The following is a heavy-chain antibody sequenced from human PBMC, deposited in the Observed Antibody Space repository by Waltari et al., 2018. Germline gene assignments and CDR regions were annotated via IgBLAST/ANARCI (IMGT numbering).Heavy chain of an antibody. J-gene: IGHJ4*02. CDR2: IIPIFGTA. V-gene: IGHV1-69*05. CDR3: AGGITMVRGVIADFDY. D-gene: IGHD3-10*01. CDR1: GGTFSSYA. Sequence: QVQLVQSGAEVKKPGSSVKVSCKASGGTFSSYAISWVRQAPGQGLEWMGGIIPIFGTANYAQKFQGRVTITTDESTSTAYMELSSLRSEDTAVYYCAGGITMVRGVIADFDYWGQGTLVTVSS.